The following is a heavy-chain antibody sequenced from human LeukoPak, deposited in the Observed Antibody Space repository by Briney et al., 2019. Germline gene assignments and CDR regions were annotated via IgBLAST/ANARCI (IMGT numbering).Heavy chain of an antibody. CDR2: IVVGSGHT. CDR3: AATAYYDKDYYMDV. Sequence: SVKVSCKASVFTFVNSAMQWVRQARGQRLEGIGWIVVGSGHTNYAQKFQERVTITRDMSTGTAYMELRSLRSEDTAVYYCAATAYYDKDYYMDVWGKGTTVIVS. V-gene: IGHV1-58*02. CDR1: VFTFVNSA. D-gene: IGHD3-16*01. J-gene: IGHJ6*03.